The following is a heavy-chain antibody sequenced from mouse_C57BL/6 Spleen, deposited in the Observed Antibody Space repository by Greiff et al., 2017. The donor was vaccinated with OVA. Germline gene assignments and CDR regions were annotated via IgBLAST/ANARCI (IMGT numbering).Heavy chain of an antibody. CDR1: GYTFTDYY. CDR2: INPNNGGT. Sequence: EVQLQQSGPELVKPGASVKISCKASGYTFTDYYMNWVKQSNGKSLEWIGDINPNNGGTSYNQKFKGKATLTVDKSSSTAYMELRSLTSEDSAVYYCARSGYDYSWFAYWGQGTLVTVSA. V-gene: IGHV1-26*01. D-gene: IGHD2-4*01. CDR3: ARSGYDYSWFAY. J-gene: IGHJ3*01.